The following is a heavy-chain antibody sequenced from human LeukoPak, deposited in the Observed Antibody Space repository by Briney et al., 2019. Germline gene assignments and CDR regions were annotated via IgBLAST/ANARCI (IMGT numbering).Heavy chain of an antibody. CDR2: ISGSGGST. J-gene: IGHJ4*02. D-gene: IGHD1-26*01. CDR3: AKVVGSYYVGFDY. Sequence: GGSLRLSCAASGFTFSSYAMRWVRQAPGKGLEWVSAISGSGGSTYYADSVKGRFTISRDNSKNTLYLQMNSLRAEDTAVYYCAKVVGSYYVGFDYWGQGTLVTVSS. CDR1: GFTFSSYA. V-gene: IGHV3-23*01.